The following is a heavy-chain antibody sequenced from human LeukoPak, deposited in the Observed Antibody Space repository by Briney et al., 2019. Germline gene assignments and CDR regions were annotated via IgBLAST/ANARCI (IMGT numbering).Heavy chain of an antibody. CDR2: ISYDASNK. Sequence: GGSLRLSCAASGFTFSSYAMHWVRQAPGKGLEWVAVISYDASNKYYADSVKGRFTISRDNSKNTLYLQMNSLRAEDTAVYYCARDYNRGIPSSGWFDPWGQGTLVTVSS. V-gene: IGHV3-30*01. D-gene: IGHD1-14*01. J-gene: IGHJ5*02. CDR1: GFTFSSYA. CDR3: ARDYNRGIPSSGWFDP.